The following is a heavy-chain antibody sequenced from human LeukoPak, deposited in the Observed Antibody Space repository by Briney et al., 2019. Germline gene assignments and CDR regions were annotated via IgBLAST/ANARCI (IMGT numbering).Heavy chain of an antibody. CDR3: ARPTRRSYYYYGMDV. V-gene: IGHV4-39*01. CDR2: IYYSGNT. D-gene: IGHD5-12*01. Sequence: PSETLSLTCTVSGGSISSSSYYWSWIRQPPGKGLEWIVSIYYSGNTYYNPSLKSRLTISVDTSKNQFSLKLSSVTAADTAVHYCARPTRRSYYYYGMDVWGQGATVTVSS. CDR1: GGSISSSSYY. J-gene: IGHJ6*02.